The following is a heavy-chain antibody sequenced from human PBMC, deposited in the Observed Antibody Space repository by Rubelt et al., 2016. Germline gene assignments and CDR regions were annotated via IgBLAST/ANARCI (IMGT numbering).Heavy chain of an antibody. Sequence: QVQLQQWGAGLLKPSETLSLTCAVYGGSFSGYYWSWIRQPPGKGLEWIGEINHSGSTNYNPSLKSRVTISVDTSKNQFSQKLSSVTAADTAVYYCARESSAHSGSYDSWGQGTLVTVSS. CDR1: GGSFSGYY. CDR3: ARESSAHSGSYDS. D-gene: IGHD1-26*01. CDR2: INHSGST. J-gene: IGHJ5*01. V-gene: IGHV4-34*01.